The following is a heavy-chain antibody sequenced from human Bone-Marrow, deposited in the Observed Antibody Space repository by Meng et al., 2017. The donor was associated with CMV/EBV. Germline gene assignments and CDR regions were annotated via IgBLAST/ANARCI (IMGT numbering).Heavy chain of an antibody. D-gene: IGHD5-24*01. Sequence: GESLKISCAASGFTFDDYAMHWVRQAPGKGLEWVSLISWDGGSTYYADSVKGRFTISRDNSKNSLYLQMNSLRAEDTALYYCAKDRREGYNYGNPDYWGQGTLVTFSS. CDR1: GFTFDDYA. CDR3: AKDRREGYNYGNPDY. CDR2: ISWDGGST. V-gene: IGHV3-43D*03. J-gene: IGHJ4*02.